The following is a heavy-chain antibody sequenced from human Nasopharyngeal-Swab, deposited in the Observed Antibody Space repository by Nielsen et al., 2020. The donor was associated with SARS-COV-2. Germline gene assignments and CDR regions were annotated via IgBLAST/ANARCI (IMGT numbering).Heavy chain of an antibody. J-gene: IGHJ4*02. CDR2: IKQDGSKK. V-gene: IGHV3-7*05. D-gene: IGHD4-11*01. CDR1: GFTFINYW. Sequence: GESLKLSCAASGFTFINYWMTWVRQAPGKGLDWVANIKQDGSKKNYVDSVKGRFTISRDDAMNSLYLQMNSLRAEDTAVYYCATHNDYRFENWGQGTLVSVSS. CDR3: ATHNDYRFEN.